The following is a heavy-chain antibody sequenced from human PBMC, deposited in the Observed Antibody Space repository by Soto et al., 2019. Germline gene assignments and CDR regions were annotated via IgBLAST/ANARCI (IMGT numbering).Heavy chain of an antibody. D-gene: IGHD2-21*01. Sequence: QITLRESGPALVRPTQTLTLTCTFSGFSLSTSGVAVGWIRQPPGQALAWLALIYWDDEKRYSPSLKSRLTISKDTSKSQVVLTMTNMDPVDTATYYWANIHTSEDCHTWGGHFDSWGQGTLVTVSS. CDR1: GFSLSTSGVA. J-gene: IGHJ4*02. V-gene: IGHV2-5*02. CDR3: ANIHTSEDCHTWGGHFDS. CDR2: IYWDDEK.